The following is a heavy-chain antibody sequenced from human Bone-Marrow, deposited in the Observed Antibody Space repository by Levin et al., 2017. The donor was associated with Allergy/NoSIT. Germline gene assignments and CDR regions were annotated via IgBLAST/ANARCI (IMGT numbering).Heavy chain of an antibody. CDR2: ISWNSGSI. D-gene: IGHD1-26*01. Sequence: GGSLRLSCAASGFTFDDYAMHWVRQAPGKGLEWVSGISWNSGSIGYADSVKGRFTISRDNAKNSLYLQMNSLRAEDTALYYCAKVGAATGAFDIWGQGTMVTVSS. V-gene: IGHV3-9*01. J-gene: IGHJ3*02. CDR1: GFTFDDYA. CDR3: AKVGAATGAFDI.